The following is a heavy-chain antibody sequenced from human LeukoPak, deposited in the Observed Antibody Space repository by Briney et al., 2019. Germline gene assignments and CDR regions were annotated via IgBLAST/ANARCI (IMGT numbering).Heavy chain of an antibody. Sequence: ASVKVSCKASGYTFTSYDINWVRQATGQGLEWMGWMNPNSGNTGYAQKFQGRVTMTEDTSTDTAYMELSSLRSEDTAVYYCATAVPRAAAGSGPYYYYYMDVWGKGTTVTVSS. J-gene: IGHJ6*03. CDR2: MNPNSGNT. V-gene: IGHV1-8*01. D-gene: IGHD6-13*01. CDR3: ATAVPRAAAGSGPYYYYYMDV. CDR1: GYTFTSYD.